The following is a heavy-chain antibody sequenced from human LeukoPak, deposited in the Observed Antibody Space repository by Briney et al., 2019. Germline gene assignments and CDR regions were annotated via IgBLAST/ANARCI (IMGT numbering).Heavy chain of an antibody. J-gene: IGHJ4*02. Sequence: RAGGSLRLSCAASGFTFSTYWMSWVRQAPGKGLEWVAVIKQDGTEKYYVDSVKGRFTISRDNAKNTVYLQMNSLRAEDTAVYYCVSFYETYWGRGTLVTVSS. V-gene: IGHV3-7*01. CDR3: VSFYETY. CDR2: IKQDGTEK. CDR1: GFTFSTYW. D-gene: IGHD2/OR15-2a*01.